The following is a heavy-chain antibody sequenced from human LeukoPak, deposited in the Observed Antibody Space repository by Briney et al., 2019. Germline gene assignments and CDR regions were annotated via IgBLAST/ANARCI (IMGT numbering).Heavy chain of an antibody. V-gene: IGHV4-34*01. CDR3: ARVGYDFWSGYHIGY. CDR2: INHSGST. J-gene: IGHJ4*02. D-gene: IGHD3-3*01. Sequence: PSETLSLTCAVYGGSFSGYYWSWIRQPPGKGLGWIGEINHSGSTNYNPSLKSRVTISVDTSKNQFSLKLSSVTAADTAVYYCARVGYDFWSGYHIGYWGQGTLVTVSS. CDR1: GGSFSGYY.